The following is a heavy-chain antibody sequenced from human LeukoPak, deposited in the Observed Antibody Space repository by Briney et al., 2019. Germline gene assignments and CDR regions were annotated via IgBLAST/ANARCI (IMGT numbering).Heavy chain of an antibody. V-gene: IGHV4-59*01. D-gene: IGHD2-2*01. CDR1: GDSISRYY. CDR3: ASPLVVPAAMLVGDAFDI. CDR2: IFYSGST. J-gene: IGHJ3*02. Sequence: SETLSLTCAVSGDSISRYYWSWIRQPPGKGLEWIGHIFYSGSTNYKPSLKSRVTISVDRSKNQFSLKLTSVTAADTAVYYCASPLVVPAAMLVGDAFDIWGQGTMVTVSS.